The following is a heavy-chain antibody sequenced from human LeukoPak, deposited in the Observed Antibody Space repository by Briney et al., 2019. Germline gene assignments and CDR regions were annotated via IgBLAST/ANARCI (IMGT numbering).Heavy chain of an antibody. CDR3: AKGSGSRQSQEKYYYYYYGMDV. CDR2: ISGSGGST. CDR1: GFTLSSYA. V-gene: IGHV3-23*01. J-gene: IGHJ6*02. Sequence: SGGSLRLSCAASGFTLSSYAMSWVRKAPGKGLEWVSAISGSGGSTYYADSVKGRFTISRDNSKNTLYLQMNSLRAEDTAVYYCAKGSGSRQSQEKYYYYYYGMDVWGQGTTVTVSS. D-gene: IGHD1-26*01.